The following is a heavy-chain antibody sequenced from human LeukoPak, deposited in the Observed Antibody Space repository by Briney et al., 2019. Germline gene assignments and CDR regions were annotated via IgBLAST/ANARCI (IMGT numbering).Heavy chain of an antibody. D-gene: IGHD3-22*01. Sequence: ASVKVSCKVSGYTLTELSMHWVRQAPGKGVEWLEGFDPEDGETIYAQKFQGRVTMTEDTSTDTAYMELSSLRSEDTAVYYCATDYYDSSGYYYFDYWGQGTLVTVSS. CDR1: GYTLTELS. CDR2: FDPEDGET. V-gene: IGHV1-24*01. CDR3: ATDYYDSSGYYYFDY. J-gene: IGHJ4*02.